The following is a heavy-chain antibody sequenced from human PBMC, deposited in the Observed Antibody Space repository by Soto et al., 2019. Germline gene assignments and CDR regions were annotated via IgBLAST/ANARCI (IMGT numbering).Heavy chain of an antibody. J-gene: IGHJ4*02. CDR2: ISYDGSNK. V-gene: IGHV3-30*18. CDR3: AKDVTRPPFDY. D-gene: IGHD6-6*01. Sequence: GGSLRLSCAASGFTFSSYGMHWVRQAPGKGLEWVAVISYDGSNKYYADSVKGRFTISRDNSKNTLYLQMNSLRAEDTAVYYCAKDVTRPPFDYWGQGTLVTVSS. CDR1: GFTFSSYG.